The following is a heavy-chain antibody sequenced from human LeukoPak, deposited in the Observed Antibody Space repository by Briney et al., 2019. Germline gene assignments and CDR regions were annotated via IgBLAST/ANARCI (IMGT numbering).Heavy chain of an antibody. V-gene: IGHV4-39*01. D-gene: IGHD5-12*01. J-gene: IGHJ4*02. CDR1: RGSISSSSYY. Sequence: SETLSLTCTVSRGSISSSSYYWGWIRRPPGKGLAWIRSSYYSGCTYYNPSLENRVTISVDTSKNQFSLKLSTVTAADTAVYYCASDLGTDIVATAGSDYWGQGTLVTVSS. CDR2: SYYSGCT. CDR3: ASDLGTDIVATAGSDY.